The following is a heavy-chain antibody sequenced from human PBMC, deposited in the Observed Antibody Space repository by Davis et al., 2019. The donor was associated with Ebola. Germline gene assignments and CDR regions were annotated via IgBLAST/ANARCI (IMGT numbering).Heavy chain of an antibody. CDR2: ISAYNGNT. CDR1: GYTFTSYG. V-gene: IGHV1-18*01. Sequence: ASVKVSCKASGYTFTSYGISWVRQAPGQGLEWMGWISAYNGNTNYAQKLQGRVTMTTDTSTSTAYMELRSLRSDDTAVYYCARRGINGEVWGWFDPWGQGTLVTVSS. CDR3: ARRGINGEVWGWFDP. J-gene: IGHJ5*02. D-gene: IGHD4-17*01.